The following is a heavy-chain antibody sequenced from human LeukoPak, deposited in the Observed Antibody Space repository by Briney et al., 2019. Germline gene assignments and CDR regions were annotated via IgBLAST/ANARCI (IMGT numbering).Heavy chain of an antibody. D-gene: IGHD2-15*01. CDR3: ATVFKVSSLRGY. V-gene: IGHV3-74*03. Sequence: GGSLTLSCAVSGFTITNHWMYWVRQAPRRGKVRVSRIKCDERSVAYAVSVKGRFTISRDNAKNALYLEMNSLRAEDTAVYYCATVFKVSSLRGYWVEGTLVTVS. CDR2: IKCDERSV. J-gene: IGHJ4*02. CDR1: GFTITNHW.